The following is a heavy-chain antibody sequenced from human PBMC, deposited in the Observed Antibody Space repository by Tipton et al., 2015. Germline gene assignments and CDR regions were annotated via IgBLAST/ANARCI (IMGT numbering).Heavy chain of an antibody. CDR1: GGSFSGYY. CDR3: ARDLEHGMDV. D-gene: IGHD3-3*01. Sequence: PGLVKPSETLSLTCAVYGGSFSGYYWSWIRQPPGKGLEWIGYISYTETSHYNPSLKSRVTISVDTSKNEFSLKLRSVTAADTAVYYCARDLEHGMDVWGQGTTVTVSS. V-gene: IGHV4-59*01. J-gene: IGHJ6*02. CDR2: ISYTETS.